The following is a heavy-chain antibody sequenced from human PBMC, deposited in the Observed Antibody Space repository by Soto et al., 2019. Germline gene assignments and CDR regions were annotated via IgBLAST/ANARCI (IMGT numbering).Heavy chain of an antibody. CDR2: ISGSGGST. D-gene: IGHD3-3*01. CDR1: GFTFSSYA. V-gene: IGHV3-23*01. CDR3: AKDRKFGVVIISVFDY. Sequence: GGSLRLSCAASGFTFSSYAMSWVRQAPGKGLEWVSAISGSGGSTYYADSVKGRFTISRDNPKNTLYLQMNSLRAEDTAVYYCAKDRKFGVVIISVFDYWGQGTLVTVSS. J-gene: IGHJ4*02.